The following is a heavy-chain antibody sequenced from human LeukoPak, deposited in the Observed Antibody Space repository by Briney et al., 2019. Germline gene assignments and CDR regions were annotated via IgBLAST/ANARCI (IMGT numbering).Heavy chain of an antibody. J-gene: IGHJ6*03. Sequence: QPGGSLRLSCAASGFTFDDYAMHWVRQAPGKGLEWVSLISWDGGSTYYADSVKGRFTISRDNSKNSLYLQMNSLRAEDTALYYCAKDMGEVVPAAIDGGYYYYYYYMDVWGKGTTVTVSS. CDR2: ISWDGGST. D-gene: IGHD2-2*02. CDR1: GFTFDDYA. V-gene: IGHV3-43D*04. CDR3: AKDMGEVVPAAIDGGYYYYYYYMDV.